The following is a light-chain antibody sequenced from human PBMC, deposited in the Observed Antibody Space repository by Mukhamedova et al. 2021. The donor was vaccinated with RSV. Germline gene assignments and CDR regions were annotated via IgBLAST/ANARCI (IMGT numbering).Light chain of an antibody. V-gene: IGKV1-39*01. CDR3: QQTYRTPTWT. J-gene: IGKJ1*01. Sequence: WYQRRVHGKAPKLLVYAASSLQTGVPSRFSGSGSGTDFTLTISSLQPEDFATYYCQQTYRTPTWTFGQVTKVAIK. CDR2: AAS.